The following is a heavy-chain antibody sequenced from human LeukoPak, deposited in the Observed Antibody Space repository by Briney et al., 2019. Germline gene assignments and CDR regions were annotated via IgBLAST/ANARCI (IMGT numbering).Heavy chain of an antibody. CDR3: ARDTSSPMNYYGSGSPGDY. V-gene: IGHV1-2*02. D-gene: IGHD3-10*01. CDR2: INPNSGGT. J-gene: IGHJ4*02. CDR1: GYTFTGYY. Sequence: ASVKVSCKASGYTFTGYYMHWVRQAPGQGLEWMGWINPNSGGTNYAQKFQGRVTMTRDTSISTAYMELSRLRSDDTAVYYCARDTSSPMNYYGSGSPGDYWGQGTLVTVSS.